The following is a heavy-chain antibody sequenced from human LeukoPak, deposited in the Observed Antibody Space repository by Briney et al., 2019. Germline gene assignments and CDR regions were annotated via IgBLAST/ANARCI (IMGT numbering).Heavy chain of an antibody. V-gene: IGHV4-34*01. J-gene: IGHJ3*02. CDR3: ARYSGFGAFDI. CDR2: INHSGST. Sequence: SETLSLTCAVYGGSFSGYYWSWVRQPPGKGLEWIGEINHSGSTYYNPSLKSRVTISVDMSKNQFSLKLSSVTAADTAVYYCARYSGFGAFDIWGQGTMVTVSS. CDR1: GGSFSGYY. D-gene: IGHD2-21*01.